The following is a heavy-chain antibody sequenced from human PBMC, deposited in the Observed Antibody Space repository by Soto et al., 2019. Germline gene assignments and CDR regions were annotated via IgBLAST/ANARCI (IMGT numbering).Heavy chain of an antibody. CDR2: IYPGDSDT. Sequence: PGEFLKISCKGSGYTFTSYWIAWVRQMPGKGLEWMGIIYPGDSDTRYSPSFQGQVSISADKSISTAYLQWSSLKASDTAMYYCARQDGSALYYFDYWGQGTLVTVSS. J-gene: IGHJ4*02. V-gene: IGHV5-51*01. D-gene: IGHD6-19*01. CDR3: ARQDGSALYYFDY. CDR1: GYTFTSYW.